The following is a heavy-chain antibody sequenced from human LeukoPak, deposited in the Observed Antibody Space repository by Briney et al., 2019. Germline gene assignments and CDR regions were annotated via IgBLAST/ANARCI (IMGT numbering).Heavy chain of an antibody. CDR1: GFTFSDYY. V-gene: IGHV3-11*01. D-gene: IGHD5/OR15-5a*01. CDR2: ISSSGSTM. J-gene: IGHJ4*02. Sequence: GGSLRLSCAASGFTFSDYYMGWIRQAPGKGLEWVSYISSSGSTMYYADSVKGRFTISRDNAKNLLSLQMSSLRAADTAVYYCARDRSRSTFDFWGQGALVTVSS. CDR3: ARDRSRSTFDF.